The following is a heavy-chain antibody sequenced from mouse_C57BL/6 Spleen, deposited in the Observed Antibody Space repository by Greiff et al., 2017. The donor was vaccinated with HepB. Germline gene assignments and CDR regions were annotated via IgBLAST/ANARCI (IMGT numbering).Heavy chain of an antibody. CDR3: ASQTAQGLDY. CDR2: ISSGGSYT. CDR1: GFTFSSYG. J-gene: IGHJ2*01. V-gene: IGHV5-6*02. D-gene: IGHD3-2*02. Sequence: DVKLQESGGDLVKPGGSLKLSCAASGFTFSSYGMSWVRQTPDKRLEWVATISSGGSYTYYPDSVKGRFTISRDNAKNTLYLQMSSLKSEDTAMYDCASQTAQGLDYWGQGTTLTVSS.